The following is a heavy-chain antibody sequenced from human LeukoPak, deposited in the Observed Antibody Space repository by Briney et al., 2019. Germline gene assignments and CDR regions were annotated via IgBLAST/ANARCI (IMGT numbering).Heavy chain of an antibody. Sequence: PGGSLRLSCAASGFTFSSSWMHWVRQAPGKGLVWVSRINSDGSITNYADSVKGRFTISRDNTKNFLYLQMNSLRAEDTALYYCARDWEPGTETTPFDYWGQGTLVTVSS. CDR2: INSDGSIT. J-gene: IGHJ4*02. CDR3: ARDWEPGTETTPFDY. CDR1: GFTFSSSW. D-gene: IGHD4-17*01. V-gene: IGHV3-74*01.